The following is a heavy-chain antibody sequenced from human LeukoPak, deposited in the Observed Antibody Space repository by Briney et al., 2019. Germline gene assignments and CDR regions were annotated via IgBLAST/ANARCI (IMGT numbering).Heavy chain of an antibody. CDR1: GGSISSYY. CDR2: IYYSGST. J-gene: IGHJ5*02. D-gene: IGHD6-13*01. V-gene: IGHV4-59*01. Sequence: SETLSLTCTVSGGSISSYYWSWIRQPPGKGLEWIGYIYYSGSTNNNPSLKSRVTISVDTSKNQFSLKLSSVTAADTAVYYCARDVGYSSSWPRGDWFDPWGQGTLVTVSS. CDR3: ARDVGYSSSWPRGDWFDP.